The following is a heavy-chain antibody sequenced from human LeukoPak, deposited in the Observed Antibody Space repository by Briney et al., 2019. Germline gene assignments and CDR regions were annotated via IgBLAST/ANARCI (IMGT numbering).Heavy chain of an antibody. CDR1: GFSFSDNS. V-gene: IGHV3-21*01. CDR2: ISPSSSYI. Sequence: PGGSLRLSCAASGFSFSDNSITWVRQAPGKGLEWVSSISPSSSYIFYSDSLKGRFTISRDNAKNSLYLQMNSLRVEDTAVYYCAKWGCSGGSCYPFDYWGQGTLVTVSS. D-gene: IGHD2-15*01. J-gene: IGHJ4*02. CDR3: AKWGCSGGSCYPFDY.